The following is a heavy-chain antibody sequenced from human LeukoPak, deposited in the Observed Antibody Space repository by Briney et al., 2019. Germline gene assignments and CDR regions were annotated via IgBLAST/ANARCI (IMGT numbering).Heavy chain of an antibody. D-gene: IGHD6-13*01. J-gene: IGHJ3*02. CDR1: GFTFSGYA. Sequence: GGSRRLSCAASGFTFSGYAMSWVRQAPGRGLGWVSAISGSGGSTYYADSVKGRFTISRDNSKNTLYLQMNSLRAEDTAVYYCAKRAAGVKDAFDIWGQGTMVTVSS. V-gene: IGHV3-23*01. CDR3: AKRAAGVKDAFDI. CDR2: ISGSGGST.